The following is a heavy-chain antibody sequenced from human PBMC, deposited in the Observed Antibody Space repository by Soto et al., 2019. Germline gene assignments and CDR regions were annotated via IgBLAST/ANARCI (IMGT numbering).Heavy chain of an antibody. V-gene: IGHV3-7*01. CDR3: ARDRGWLMLYYYMDV. J-gene: IGHJ6*03. CDR1: GFTFSSYW. D-gene: IGHD2-21*01. Sequence: GGSLRLSCAASGFTFSSYWMSWVRQAPGKGLEWVANIKQDGSEKYYVDSVKGRFTISRDNAKNSLYLQMNSLRAEDTAVYYCARDRGWLMLYYYMDVWGKGTTVTVSS. CDR2: IKQDGSEK.